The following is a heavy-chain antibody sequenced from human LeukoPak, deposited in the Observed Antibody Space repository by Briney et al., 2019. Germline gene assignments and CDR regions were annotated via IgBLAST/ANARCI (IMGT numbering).Heavy chain of an antibody. J-gene: IGHJ6*02. V-gene: IGHV3-23*01. Sequence: PGGSLRLSCAGSGFTFSSYAMSWVRQAPGKGLEWVSTISDSGGAGTCYADSVKGRFTVSRDNSRNTLYLPMNSLRAEDTAIYYCVKDRGGSPFYGMDVWGQGTTVTVSS. CDR2: ISDSGGAGT. CDR1: GFTFSSYA. CDR3: VKDRGGSPFYGMDV. D-gene: IGHD1-26*01.